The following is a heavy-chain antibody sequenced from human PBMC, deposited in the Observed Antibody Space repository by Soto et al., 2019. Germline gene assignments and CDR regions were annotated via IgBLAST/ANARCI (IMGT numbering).Heavy chain of an antibody. CDR1: GGSVSSGSYY. CDR3: ARDWAGTTDY. CDR2: IYYRGSA. Sequence: SETLSLTCTVSGGSVSSGSYYWSWIRQPPGKGLEWIGYIYYRGSANYNPSLKSRVTISVDASKNQFSLKLNSVTPADTAVYYCARDWAGTTDYWGQGTLVTVSS. V-gene: IGHV4-61*01. J-gene: IGHJ4*02. D-gene: IGHD1-1*01.